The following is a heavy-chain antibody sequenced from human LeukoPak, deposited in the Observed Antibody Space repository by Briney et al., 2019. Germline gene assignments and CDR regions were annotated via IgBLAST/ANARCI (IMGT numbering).Heavy chain of an antibody. J-gene: IGHJ3*01. CDR1: GFTFRSYP. CDR2: ISDSGGST. V-gene: IGHV3-23*01. Sequence: PGGSLRLSCAASGFTFRSYPMSWVRQAPGKGLESVSAISDSGGSTYYADSVKGRFTIYRDNSKNTVSLHMNSLRAEDTALNYCAKDIREHDSSGYYPDDASDVWGQGTVVIVSS. CDR3: AKDIREHDSSGYYPDDASDV. D-gene: IGHD3-22*01.